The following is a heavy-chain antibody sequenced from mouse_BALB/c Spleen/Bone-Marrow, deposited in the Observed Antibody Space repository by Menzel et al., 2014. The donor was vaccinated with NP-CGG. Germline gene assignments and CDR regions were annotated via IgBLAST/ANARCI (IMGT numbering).Heavy chain of an antibody. V-gene: IGHV14-3*02. J-gene: IGHJ3*01. Sequence: VQLKESGADLVKPGASVKLSCTASGFSIKDTYMHWVKQRPEQGLEWIGRIDPANGNTKYDPKFQGKATITADTSSNTAYLQLSSLTSEDTAVYYCARGDYYGGSFFAYWGQGTLVTVSA. D-gene: IGHD1-1*01. CDR3: ARGDYYGGSFFAY. CDR2: IDPANGNT. CDR1: GFSIKDTY.